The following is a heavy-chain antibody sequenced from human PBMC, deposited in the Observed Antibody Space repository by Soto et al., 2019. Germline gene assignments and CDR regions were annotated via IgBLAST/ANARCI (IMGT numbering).Heavy chain of an antibody. V-gene: IGHV3-48*01. CDR2: ISSSSSTI. CDR3: AGEGGVFFGVVKNYYYYMDV. D-gene: IGHD3-3*01. J-gene: IGHJ6*03. Sequence: GGSLRLSCAASGFTFSSYSMNWVRQAPGKGLEWVSYISSSSSTIYYADSVKGRFTISRDNAKNSLYLQMNSLRAEDTAVYYCAGEGGVFFGVVKNYYYYMDVWGKGTTVTVSS. CDR1: GFTFSSYS.